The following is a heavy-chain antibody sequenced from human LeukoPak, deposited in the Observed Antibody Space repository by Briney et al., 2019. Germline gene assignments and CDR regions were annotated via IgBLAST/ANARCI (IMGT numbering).Heavy chain of an antibody. CDR3: ATQGTRYFDY. Sequence: ASVKVSCKASGYTFTGYYIHWVRQALGQGLEWMGWINPNSGDTKYAQKFQGRVTMSRDTSINTAYMELSRLRSDDTATYYCATQGTRYFDYWGQGTLVTVSS. CDR1: GYTFTGYY. V-gene: IGHV1-2*02. D-gene: IGHD1-14*01. CDR2: INPNSGDT. J-gene: IGHJ4*02.